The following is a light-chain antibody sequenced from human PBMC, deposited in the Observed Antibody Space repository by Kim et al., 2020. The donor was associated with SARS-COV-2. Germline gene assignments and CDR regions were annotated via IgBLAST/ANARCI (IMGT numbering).Light chain of an antibody. Sequence: EIVMTQSPATLSVSPGERATLSCRASQSVSNNLGWYQQKPGQAPRLLIYGASTRATGIPARFSGSGSGTEFTLTISSLQSEDFAVYYCQQYSSRPPRCTFGQGTKLEI. J-gene: IGKJ2*02. V-gene: IGKV3-15*01. CDR3: QQYSSRPPRCT. CDR2: GAS. CDR1: QSVSNN.